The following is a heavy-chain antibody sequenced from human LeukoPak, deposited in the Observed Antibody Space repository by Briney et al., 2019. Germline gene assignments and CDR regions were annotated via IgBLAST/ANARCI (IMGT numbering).Heavy chain of an antibody. D-gene: IGHD6-19*01. CDR3: ARDLSHLGAVAGHVDY. CDR1: GFTFSSYG. V-gene: IGHV3-33*01. Sequence: PGRSLRLSCAASGFTFSSYGMHWVRQAPGKGLEWVAVIWYDGSNKYYADSVKGRFTISRDNSKNTLYLQMNSLRAEDTAVYYCARDLSHLGAVAGHVDYWGQGTLVTVSS. CDR2: IWYDGSNK. J-gene: IGHJ4*02.